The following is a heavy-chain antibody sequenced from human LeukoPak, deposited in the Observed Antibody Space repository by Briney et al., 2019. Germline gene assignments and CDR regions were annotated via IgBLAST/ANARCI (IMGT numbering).Heavy chain of an antibody. J-gene: IGHJ3*02. CDR3: ARGLQLSPRSAFDI. V-gene: IGHV1-46*01. CDR2: INPSGGTT. CDR1: VYTITSYY. D-gene: IGHD6-13*01. Sequence: ASVKVSCKASVYTITSYYMHRVRQAPGQGLEWMGIINPSGGTTSYAQKFQGRVTMTRDTSTSTVYMELSSLRSEDMAVYYCARGLQLSPRSAFDIWGQGTLVTVPS.